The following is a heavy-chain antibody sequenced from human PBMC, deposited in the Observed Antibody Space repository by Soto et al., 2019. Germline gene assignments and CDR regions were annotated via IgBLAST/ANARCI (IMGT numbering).Heavy chain of an antibody. V-gene: IGHV3-66*01. CDR2: IYSGGST. Sequence: GGSLRFSCAASGFTVSSNYMSWVRQAPGKGLEWVSVIYSGGSTYYADSVKGRFTISRDNSKNTLYLQMNSLRAEDTAVYYCASLKGFLEWLRDDAFDIWGQGTMVTVSS. CDR1: GFTVSSNY. J-gene: IGHJ3*02. D-gene: IGHD3-3*01. CDR3: ASLKGFLEWLRDDAFDI.